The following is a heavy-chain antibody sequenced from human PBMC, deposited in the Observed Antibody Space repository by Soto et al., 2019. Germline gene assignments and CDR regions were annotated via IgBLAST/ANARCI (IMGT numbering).Heavy chain of an antibody. CDR3: AKGGYDPRGGGMDV. J-gene: IGHJ6*02. CDR1: GFTFSSYA. V-gene: IGHV3-23*01. Sequence: EVQLLESGGGLVQPGGSLRLSCAASGFTFSSYAMSWVRQAPGKGLEWVSAISGSGGSTYYADSVKGRFTISRDNSKNTLYRQMNSLRAEDTAVYYCAKGGYDPRGGGMDVWGQGTTVTVSS. CDR2: ISGSGGST. D-gene: IGHD3-3*01.